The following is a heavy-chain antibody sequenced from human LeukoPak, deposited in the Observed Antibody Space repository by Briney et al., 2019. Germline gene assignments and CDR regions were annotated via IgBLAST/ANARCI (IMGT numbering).Heavy chain of an antibody. CDR2: IYTSGST. D-gene: IGHD6-13*01. Sequence: PSETLSLTCAASGGSISSGSYYWSWIRQPAGKGLEWIGRIYTSGSTNYNSSLKSRVTISVDTSKNQFSLKLSSVTAADTAVYYCARVGQLAFDYWGQGTLVTVSS. V-gene: IGHV4-61*02. CDR3: ARVGQLAFDY. J-gene: IGHJ4*02. CDR1: GGSISSGSYY.